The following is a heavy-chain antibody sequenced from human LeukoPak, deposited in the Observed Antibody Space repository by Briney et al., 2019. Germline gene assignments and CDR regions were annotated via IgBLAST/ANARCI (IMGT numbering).Heavy chain of an antibody. V-gene: IGHV4-59*08. Sequence: SETLSLTCTVSGGSISSYYWSWIRQPPGKGLEWIGYIYYSGSTNYNPSLKSRVTISVDTSKNQFSLKLSSVTAADTAVYYCARAGERHGAFDIWGQGTMVTVSS. CDR1: GGSISSYY. D-gene: IGHD7-27*01. J-gene: IGHJ3*02. CDR2: IYYSGST. CDR3: ARAGERHGAFDI.